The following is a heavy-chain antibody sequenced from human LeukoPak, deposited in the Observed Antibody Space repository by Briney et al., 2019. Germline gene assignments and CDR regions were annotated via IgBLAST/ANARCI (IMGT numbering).Heavy chain of an antibody. D-gene: IGHD6-13*01. V-gene: IGHV1-18*04. J-gene: IGHJ4*02. CDR1: GYTFTGYY. CDR2: ISAYNGNT. Sequence: GASVKVSCKASGYTFTGYYMHWVRQAPGQGLEWMGWISAYNGNTKYVQKLQGRVTMTTDTSTSTAYMELRSLRSDDTAVYYCTRGPLAVAGSPLFYWGQGTLVTVSS. CDR3: TRGPLAVAGSPLFY.